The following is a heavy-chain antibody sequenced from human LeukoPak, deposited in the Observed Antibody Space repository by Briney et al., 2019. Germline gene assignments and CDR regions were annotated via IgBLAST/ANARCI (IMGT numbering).Heavy chain of an antibody. D-gene: IGHD6-13*01. J-gene: IGHJ5*02. CDR2: ISSSGTK. CDR1: EFTVNSYN. V-gene: IGHV3-48*02. Sequence: GGPLRLSCSASEFTVNSYNMNWVRQAPGKGLEWDSCISSSGTKYYADSVKGRFTTSRDNGKSSLFLEMNSLRDEDTAVYYCARGPSSSSWSRFDPWGQGTLVTVSS. CDR3: ARGPSSSSWSRFDP.